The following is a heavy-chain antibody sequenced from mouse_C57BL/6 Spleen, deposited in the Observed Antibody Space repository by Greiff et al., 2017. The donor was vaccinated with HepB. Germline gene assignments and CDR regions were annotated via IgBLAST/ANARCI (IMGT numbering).Heavy chain of an antibody. J-gene: IGHJ2*01. CDR2: IYPRSGNT. CDR1: GYTFTSYG. Sequence: QVQLKESGAELARPGASVKLSCKASGYTFTSYGISWVKQRTGQGLEWIGEIYPRSGNTYYNEKFKGKATLTADKSSSTAYMELRSLTSEDSAVYFCAGYDYDPYYFDYWGQGTTLTVSS. CDR3: AGYDYDPYYFDY. D-gene: IGHD2-4*01. V-gene: IGHV1-81*01.